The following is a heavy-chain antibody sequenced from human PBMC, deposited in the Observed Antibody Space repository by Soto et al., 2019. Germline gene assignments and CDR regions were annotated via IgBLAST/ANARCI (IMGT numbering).Heavy chain of an antibody. J-gene: IGHJ3*02. CDR2: ILPMLDIT. Sequence: QVQLVQSGAEVKKPGSSVKVSCKASGGTFSTYTIIWVRQAPGQGLEWMGRILPMLDITNSAQRFQGRVTITADKSTRTAYLELSSLRSEDTAVYYCTLCRWSAETFDICGRGTMVTVSS. CDR1: GGTFSTYT. V-gene: IGHV1-69*02. CDR3: TLCRWSAETFDI. D-gene: IGHD2-2*01.